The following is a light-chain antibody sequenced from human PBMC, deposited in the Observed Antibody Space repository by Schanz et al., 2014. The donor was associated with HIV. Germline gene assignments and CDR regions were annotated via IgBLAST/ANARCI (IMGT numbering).Light chain of an antibody. CDR3: QQYGSSPLFT. Sequence: EIVLTQSPGTLSLSPGERATLSCRASQSLSASFLAWYQQKPGQAPRLLMYGASSRATGIPERFSGSGSGTDFTLTISRLEPEDFAVYYCQQYGSSPLFTFGPGTKVDLK. J-gene: IGKJ3*01. V-gene: IGKV3-20*01. CDR2: GAS. CDR1: QSLSASF.